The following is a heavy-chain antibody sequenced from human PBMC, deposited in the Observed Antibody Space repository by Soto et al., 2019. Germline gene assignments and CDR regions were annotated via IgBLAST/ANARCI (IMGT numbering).Heavy chain of an antibody. CDR1: GGSVSSGSYY. CDR2: IYDSGST. Sequence: PSETLSLTCTVSGGSVSSGSYYWSWLRQPPGKGLEWLGYIYDSGSTNYNPSLKSRVTISVDTSKNQFSLKLSSVTAADTAVYYCARDGNGSYYIDYWGQGTLVTVSS. J-gene: IGHJ4*02. V-gene: IGHV4-61*01. CDR3: ARDGNGSYYIDY. D-gene: IGHD1-26*01.